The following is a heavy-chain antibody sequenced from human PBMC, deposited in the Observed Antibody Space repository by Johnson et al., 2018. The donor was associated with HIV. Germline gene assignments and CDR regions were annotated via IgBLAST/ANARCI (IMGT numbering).Heavy chain of an antibody. CDR3: AKDKDAFDI. CDR1: GFTFSSYA. V-gene: IGHV3-7*01. CDR2: IKQDGSEK. J-gene: IGHJ3*02. Sequence: VQLVESGGGLVQPGGSLRLSCAASGFTFSSYAMHWVRQAPGKGLEWVANIKQDGSEKYYVDSVKGRFTISRDNAKNSLYLQMNSLRAEDTAVYYCAKDKDAFDIWGQGTMVTVSS.